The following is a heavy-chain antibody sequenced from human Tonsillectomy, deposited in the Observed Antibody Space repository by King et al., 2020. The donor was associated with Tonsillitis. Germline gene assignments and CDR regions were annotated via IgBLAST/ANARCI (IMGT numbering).Heavy chain of an antibody. CDR1: GGSISSSSYY. J-gene: IGHJ4*02. D-gene: IGHD3-10*01. Sequence: LQLQESGPGLVKPSETLSLTCTVSGGSISSSSYYWGWIRQPPGKGLEWIGSIYYSGSTYYNPSLKSRVTISVDTSKNQFSLKLSSVTAADTAVYYCASRYYYGSWGYVNWGQGALVTVSS. CDR2: IYYSGST. CDR3: ASRYYYGSWGYVN. V-gene: IGHV4-39*07.